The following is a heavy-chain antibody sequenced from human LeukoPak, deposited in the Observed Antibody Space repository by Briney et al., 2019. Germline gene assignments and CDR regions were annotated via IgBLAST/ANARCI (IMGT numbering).Heavy chain of an antibody. CDR2: ISTSGSTI. J-gene: IGHJ4*02. V-gene: IGHV3-48*03. CDR3: ATSRGSWPDYFDY. D-gene: IGHD6-13*01. CDR1: GFTFSSYE. Sequence: GGCLRLSCAASGFTFSSYEMNWVRQAPGKGLDWVSYISTSGSTIYYADSVKGRFTISRDNAKNSLYLQMNSLRAEDTAVYYCATSRGSWPDYFDYWGQGTLVTVSS.